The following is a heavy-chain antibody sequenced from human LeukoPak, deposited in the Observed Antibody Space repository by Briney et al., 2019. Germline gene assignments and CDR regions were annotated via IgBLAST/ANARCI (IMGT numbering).Heavy chain of an antibody. J-gene: IGHJ3*02. CDR1: GFTFSRFW. V-gene: IGHV3-7*05. CDR2: IDQSGGKN. D-gene: IGHD3-16*01. CDR3: ARDVEGGTFDI. Sequence: GGSLRLSCAASGFTFSRFWMNWVRQAPGRGLEWVANIDQSGGKNNYVDSVKGRFTISRDNAKNSLFLEMSSLRADDTAVYFCARDVEGGTFDIWGQGTTVTVSS.